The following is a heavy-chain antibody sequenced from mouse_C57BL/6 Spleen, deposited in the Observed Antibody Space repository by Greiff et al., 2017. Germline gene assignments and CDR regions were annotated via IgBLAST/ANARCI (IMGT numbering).Heavy chain of an antibody. CDR1: GYTFTSYW. J-gene: IGHJ1*03. CDR2: IDPNSGGT. V-gene: IGHV1-72*01. CDR3: ARRDYGSSPYWYFDV. D-gene: IGHD1-1*01. Sequence: QVQLQQPGAELVKPGASVKLSCKASGYTFTSYWMHWVKQRPGRGLEWIGRIDPNSGGTKYNEKFKSKATLTVDKPSSTAYMQLSSLTSEDSAVYECARRDYGSSPYWYFDVWGTGTTVTVSS.